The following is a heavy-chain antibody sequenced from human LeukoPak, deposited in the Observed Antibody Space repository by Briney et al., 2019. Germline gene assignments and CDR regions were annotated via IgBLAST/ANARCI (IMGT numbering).Heavy chain of an antibody. CDR3: ARAHGYSYVTDY. V-gene: IGHV4-4*07. CDR1: GGSISSYY. D-gene: IGHD5-18*01. CDR2: IYTSGST. Sequence: SETLSLTRTVSGGSISSYYWSWIRQPAGKGLEWIGRIYTSGSTNYNPSLNSRVTMSVDTSQHKSSLKLSSVTAADTAVYYCARAHGYSYVTDYWGQGTLVTVSS. J-gene: IGHJ4*02.